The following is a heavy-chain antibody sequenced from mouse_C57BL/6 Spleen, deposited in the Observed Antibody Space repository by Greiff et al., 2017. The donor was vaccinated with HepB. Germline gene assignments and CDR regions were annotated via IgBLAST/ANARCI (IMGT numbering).Heavy chain of an antibody. CDR3: ARESYYYGSSPFAMDY. V-gene: IGHV5-12*01. D-gene: IGHD1-1*01. J-gene: IGHJ4*01. Sequence: EVQLVESGGGLVQPGGSLKLSCAASGFTFSDYYMYWVRQTPEKRLEWVAYISTGGGSTYYPDTVKGRFTISRDNAKNTLYLQMSRLKSEDTAMYYCARESYYYGSSPFAMDYWGQGTSVTVSS. CDR1: GFTFSDYY. CDR2: ISTGGGST.